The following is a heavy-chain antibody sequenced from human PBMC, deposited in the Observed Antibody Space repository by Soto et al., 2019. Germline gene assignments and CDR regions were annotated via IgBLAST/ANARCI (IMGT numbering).Heavy chain of an antibody. J-gene: IGHJ5*02. Sequence: VASVKVSCKASGYTFTSYDINWVRQATGQGLEWMGWMNPNSGNTGYPQKFQGRVTMTRNTSISTAYMELSSLRFEDTAVYYCARSPPRVERNNYAGGWFDPWGQGTLVTVSS. CDR3: ARSPPRVERNNYAGGWFDP. D-gene: IGHD4-4*01. CDR1: GYTFTSYD. V-gene: IGHV1-8*01. CDR2: MNPNSGNT.